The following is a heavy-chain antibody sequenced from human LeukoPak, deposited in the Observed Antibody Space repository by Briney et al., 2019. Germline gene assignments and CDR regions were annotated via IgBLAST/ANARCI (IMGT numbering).Heavy chain of an antibody. Sequence: SETLSLTCTVSGGFISSGSYYWSWIRQPAGKGVEWIGRIYTSGSTNYNPSLKSRVTISVDTSKNQFSLKLSSVTAADTAVYYCARDYYGSGGYFDYWGQGTLVTVSS. V-gene: IGHV4-61*02. D-gene: IGHD3-10*01. CDR1: GGFISSGSYY. CDR2: IYTSGST. CDR3: ARDYYGSGGYFDY. J-gene: IGHJ4*02.